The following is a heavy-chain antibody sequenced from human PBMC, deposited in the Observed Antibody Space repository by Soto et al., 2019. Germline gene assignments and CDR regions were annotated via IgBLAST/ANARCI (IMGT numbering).Heavy chain of an antibody. CDR1: GFTFSDHY. Sequence: VQLVESGGGLVQPGGSLRLSCAASGFTFSDHYMDWVRQAPGKGLEWVGRTRNKANSYTTEYAASVKGRFTISRDDSKNSLYLQMNSLKTEDTAVYYCAREFAVTTGPGGYYFDYWGQGTLVTVSS. V-gene: IGHV3-72*01. D-gene: IGHD4-17*01. CDR3: AREFAVTTGPGGYYFDY. CDR2: TRNKANSYTT. J-gene: IGHJ4*02.